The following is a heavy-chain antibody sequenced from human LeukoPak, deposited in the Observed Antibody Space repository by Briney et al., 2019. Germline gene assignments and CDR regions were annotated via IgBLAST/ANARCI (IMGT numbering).Heavy chain of an antibody. CDR2: ISSSSSYI. D-gene: IGHD3-3*01. J-gene: IGHJ4*02. CDR1: GFTFSSYS. V-gene: IGHV3-21*01. Sequence: GGSLRLSCAASGFTFSSYSMNWVRQAPGKGLEWVSSISSSSSYIYYADSVKGRFTISRDNVKNSLYLQMNSLRAEDTAVYYCARDNGFLEWLFLYWGQGTLVTVSS. CDR3: ARDNGFLEWLFLY.